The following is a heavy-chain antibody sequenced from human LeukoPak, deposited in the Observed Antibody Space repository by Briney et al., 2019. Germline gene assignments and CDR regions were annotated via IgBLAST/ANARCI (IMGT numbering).Heavy chain of an antibody. CDR1: GFTFSSYA. D-gene: IGHD3-3*01. Sequence: GGSLRLSCAASGFTFSSYAMSWVRQAPGKGLEWVSAISGSGGSICYADSVKGRFTISRDNSKNTLYLQMNSLRAEDTAVYYCAKDVTRSGYFFFDYWGQGTLVTVSS. CDR3: AKDVTRSGYFFFDY. V-gene: IGHV3-23*01. CDR2: ISGSGGSI. J-gene: IGHJ4*02.